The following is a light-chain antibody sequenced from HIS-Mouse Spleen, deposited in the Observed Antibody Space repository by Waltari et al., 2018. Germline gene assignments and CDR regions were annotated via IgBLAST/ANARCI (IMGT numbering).Light chain of an antibody. J-gene: IGLJ3*02. Sequence: QSALTQPASVSGSPGQSITISCTGTSSDVGGYNYVSWYQQPPGKAPQLMIYEVSNRPSGVSNRFSGSKSGNTASLTISGLQAEDEADYYCSSYTSSSTLDWVFGGGTKLTVL. CDR1: SSDVGGYNY. CDR2: EVS. V-gene: IGLV2-14*01. CDR3: SSYTSSSTLDWV.